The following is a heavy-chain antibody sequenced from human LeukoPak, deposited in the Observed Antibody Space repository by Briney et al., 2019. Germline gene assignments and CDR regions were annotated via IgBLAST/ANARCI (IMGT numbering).Heavy chain of an antibody. CDR3: ARDQVIVVVMYYYYYGMDV. CDR1: GGTFSSYA. J-gene: IGHJ6*02. D-gene: IGHD3-22*01. CDR2: IIPILGIA. V-gene: IGHV1-69*04. Sequence: SVKVSCKASGGTFSSYAISWVRQAPGQGLEWMGRIIPILGIANYAQKFQGRVTITADKSTSTAYMELSSLRSEDTAVYYCARDQVIVVVMYYYYYGMDVWGQGTTVTVSS.